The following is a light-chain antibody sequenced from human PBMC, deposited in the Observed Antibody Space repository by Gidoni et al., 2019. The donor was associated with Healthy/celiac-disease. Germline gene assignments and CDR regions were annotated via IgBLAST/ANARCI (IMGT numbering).Light chain of an antibody. CDR3: CSYAGSSTWV. V-gene: IGLV2-23*01. J-gene: IGLJ3*02. Sequence: QSALTQPASVSGSPGQSITISCTGTSSDVGSDNLVSLYQQHPGKAPNLMIYEGSKRPSGVSNRFSGSKSGNTASLTISGLQAEDEADYYCCSYAGSSTWVFGGGTKLTVL. CDR1: SSDVGSDNL. CDR2: EGS.